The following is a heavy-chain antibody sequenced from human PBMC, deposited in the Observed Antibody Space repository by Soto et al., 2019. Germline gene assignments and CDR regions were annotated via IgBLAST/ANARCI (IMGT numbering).Heavy chain of an antibody. D-gene: IGHD3-22*01. V-gene: IGHV4-59*11. J-gene: IGHJ5*01. CDR2: IFHSGIT. CDR3: ARDRYFYDSRGYYRTLDS. CDR1: GDSFSNHY. Sequence: SETLSLTCTISGDSFSNHYWTWVRQSPGKGLEWIGYIFHSGITDYNPSVKSRVTISIDKSRNLFSLNLTSVTAADTAVYYCARDRYFYDSRGYYRTLDSWGQGTLVTVSS.